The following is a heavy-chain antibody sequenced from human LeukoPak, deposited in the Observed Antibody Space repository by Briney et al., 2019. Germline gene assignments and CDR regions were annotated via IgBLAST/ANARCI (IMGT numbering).Heavy chain of an antibody. CDR3: ARGALRYFDWTHFDY. CDR1: GGTFSSYA. Sequence: ASVKVSCKASGGTFSSYAISWVRQAPGQGLEWMGGIIPIFGTANYAQKFQGRVTITADKSTSTAYMELSSLRSEDTAVYYCARGALRYFDWTHFDYWGQGTLVTVSS. CDR2: IIPIFGTA. V-gene: IGHV1-69*06. D-gene: IGHD3-9*01. J-gene: IGHJ4*02.